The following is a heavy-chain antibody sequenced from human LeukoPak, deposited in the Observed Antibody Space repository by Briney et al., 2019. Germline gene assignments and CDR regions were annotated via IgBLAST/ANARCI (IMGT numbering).Heavy chain of an antibody. CDR1: GFTFSSHG. V-gene: IGHV3-23*01. CDR3: ATPRDSSGWYVGSYFDY. D-gene: IGHD6-19*01. J-gene: IGHJ4*02. Sequence: GGTLRLSCAASGFTFSSHGMSWVRQAPGKGLEWVSAISGSGGSTYYADSVKGRFTMSRDNSKNTLYLQMNSLRAEDTAVYYCATPRDSSGWYVGSYFDYWGQGTLVTVSS. CDR2: ISGSGGST.